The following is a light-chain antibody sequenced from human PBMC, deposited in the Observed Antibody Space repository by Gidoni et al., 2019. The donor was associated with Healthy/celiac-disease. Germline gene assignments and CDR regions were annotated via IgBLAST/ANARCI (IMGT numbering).Light chain of an antibody. J-gene: IGLJ2*01. CDR2: GNS. V-gene: IGLV1-40*01. CDR1: SSNIGAGYD. Sequence: QSVLTQPPPASGTPGQRVTISCTGSSSNIGAGYDVPWYQQLPGTAPKLLIYGNSNRPSGVPDRFSGSKSGTSASLAITGLQAEDEADYYCQSYDSSLSGRVFGGGTKLTVL. CDR3: QSYDSSLSGRV.